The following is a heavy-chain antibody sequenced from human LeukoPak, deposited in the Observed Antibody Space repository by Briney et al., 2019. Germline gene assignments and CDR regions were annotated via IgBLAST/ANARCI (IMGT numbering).Heavy chain of an antibody. V-gene: IGHV3-30*04. J-gene: IGHJ4*02. D-gene: IGHD3-9*01. CDR1: GFAFSSYA. CDR2: ISYDGSNK. CDR3: ARDNYDILTGYYTGPDY. Sequence: GRSLRLSCAASGFAFSSYATHWVRQAPGKGLEWVAVISYDGSNKYYADSVKGRFTISRDNSKNTLYLQMNSLRAEDTAVYYCARDNYDILTGYYTGPDYWGQGTLVTVSS.